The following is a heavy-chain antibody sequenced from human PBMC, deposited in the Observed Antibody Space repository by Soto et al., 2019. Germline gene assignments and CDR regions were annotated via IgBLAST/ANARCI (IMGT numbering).Heavy chain of an antibody. D-gene: IGHD6-13*01. CDR1: GFTFSSYG. J-gene: IGHJ4*02. CDR2: IWYDGSNK. CDR3: ARDVRIAAAGMGDY. V-gene: IGHV3-33*01. Sequence: GGSLRLSCAASGFTFSSYGMHWVRQAPGKGLEWVAVIWYDGSNKYYADSVKGRFTISRDNSKNTLYLQMNRLRAEDTAVYYCARDVRIAAAGMGDYWGQGTLVTVSS.